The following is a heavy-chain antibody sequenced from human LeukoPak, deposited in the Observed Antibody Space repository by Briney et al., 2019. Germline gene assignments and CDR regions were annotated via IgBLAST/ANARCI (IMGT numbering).Heavy chain of an antibody. Sequence: GGSLRLSCAASGFTFSSYGMHWVRQAPGKGLEWVAVIWYDGSNKYYADSVKGRFTISRDNSKNTLYLQINSLRAEDTAVYYCAKDHASVTSDYFDYWGQGALVTVSS. CDR2: IWYDGSNK. CDR3: AKDHASVTSDYFDY. J-gene: IGHJ4*02. V-gene: IGHV3-33*06. D-gene: IGHD4-17*01. CDR1: GFTFSSYG.